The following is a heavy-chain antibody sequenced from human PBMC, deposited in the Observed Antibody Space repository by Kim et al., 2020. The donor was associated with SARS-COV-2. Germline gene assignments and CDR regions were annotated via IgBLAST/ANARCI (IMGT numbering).Heavy chain of an antibody. V-gene: IGHV3-30*18. CDR3: AKGGYYDSCGYYLDY. J-gene: IGHJ4*01. CDR1: GFTFSSYG. Sequence: GGSLRLSCAASGFTFSSYGMHWVRQAPGKGLEWVAVISYDGSNKYYADSVKGRFTISRDNSKNTLYLQMNSLRAEDTAVYYCAKGGYYDSCGYYLDYWG. D-gene: IGHD3-22*01. CDR2: ISYDGSNK.